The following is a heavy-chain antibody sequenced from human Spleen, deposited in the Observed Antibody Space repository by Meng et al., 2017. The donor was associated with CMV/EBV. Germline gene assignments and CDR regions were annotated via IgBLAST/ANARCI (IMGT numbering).Heavy chain of an antibody. CDR1: GYTFTGYY. V-gene: IGHV1-2*02. D-gene: IGHD2-2*01. Sequence: ASVKVSCKASGYTFTGYYMHWVRQAPGQGLEWMGWINPNSGGTNYTQKFQGRVTMTRDTSISTAYMELSRLRSDDTALYYCARDHVDIVVVPAVMDWFDSWGQGTLVTVSS. CDR3: ARDHVDIVVVPAVMDWFDS. J-gene: IGHJ5*01. CDR2: INPNSGGT.